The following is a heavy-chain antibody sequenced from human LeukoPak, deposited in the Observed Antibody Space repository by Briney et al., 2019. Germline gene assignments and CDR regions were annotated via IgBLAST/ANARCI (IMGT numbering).Heavy chain of an antibody. CDR3: ARTIQLWLGVDY. CDR1: GFMISGYE. CDR2: ISISGDII. V-gene: IGHV3-48*01. Sequence: GGSLRLSCTASGFMISGYEMNWVRQAPGKGLEWVSYISISGDIIYYIDSVKGRFTISRDNAKNSLYLQMNNLRAEDTAVYYCARTIQLWLGVDYWGQGTLVTVSS. J-gene: IGHJ4*02. D-gene: IGHD5-18*01.